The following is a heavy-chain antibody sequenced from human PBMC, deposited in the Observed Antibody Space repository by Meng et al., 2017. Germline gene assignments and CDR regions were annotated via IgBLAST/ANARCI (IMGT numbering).Heavy chain of an antibody. V-gene: IGHV1-3*01. D-gene: IGHD1-14*01. CDR3: AGRPLQAPQIDY. CDR2: INGGNGNT. CDR1: GFRLHSYA. J-gene: IGHJ4*02. Sequence: SGAEVKKPGYSEKVFCMASGFRLHSYAMLWVHEAQVKRLGWMEWINGGNGNTKYSKKFQGRVTITRDTSASTAYMELSSLRSEDTAVYYCAGRPLQAPQIDYWAQGTLVTVSS.